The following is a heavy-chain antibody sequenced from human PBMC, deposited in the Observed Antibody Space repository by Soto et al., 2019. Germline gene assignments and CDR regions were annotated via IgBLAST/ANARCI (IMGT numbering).Heavy chain of an antibody. CDR3: AKGGVGGMDV. CDR1: GGSFSGYY. V-gene: IGHV4-34*01. CDR2: INHSGSS. Sequence: QVQLQQWGAGLLKPSETLSLTCAVYGGSFSGYYCSWIRQPPGQGLEWIGEINHSGSSNYNPSLKNRVTVSLDTSKNPFSLKLSSGTAADTAVYYCAKGGVGGMDVWGQGTTVTVSS. J-gene: IGHJ6*02.